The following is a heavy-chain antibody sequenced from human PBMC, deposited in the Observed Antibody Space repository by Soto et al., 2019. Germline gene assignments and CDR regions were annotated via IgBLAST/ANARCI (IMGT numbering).Heavy chain of an antibody. Sequence: TLSLTCTVSGGSISSSSYYWGWIRQPPGKGLEWIGNVYYGGSTYYNPSLKSRVTISVETSKSQFSLKLSSVTAADTAVYYCAGGDYYHSSGYYFYYYTLDVWGQGTTVTVSS. CDR1: GGSISSSSYY. D-gene: IGHD3-22*01. J-gene: IGHJ6*02. V-gene: IGHV4-39*01. CDR3: AGGDYYHSSGYYFYYYTLDV. CDR2: VYYGGST.